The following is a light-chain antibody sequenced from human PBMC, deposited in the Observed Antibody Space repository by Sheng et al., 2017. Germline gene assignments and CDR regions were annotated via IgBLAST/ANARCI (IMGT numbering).Light chain of an antibody. CDR2: SAS. CDR1: QSVSSSY. Sequence: EIVLTQSPGTLSLSPGERATLSCRASQSVSSSYLAWYQQKPGQAPRLLVYSASNRATGIPDRFSGSGSGTDFTLTITRLEPEDFAVYYCQQYVTPALTFGGGTKVVI. J-gene: IGKJ4*01. V-gene: IGKV3-20*01. CDR3: QQYVTPALT.